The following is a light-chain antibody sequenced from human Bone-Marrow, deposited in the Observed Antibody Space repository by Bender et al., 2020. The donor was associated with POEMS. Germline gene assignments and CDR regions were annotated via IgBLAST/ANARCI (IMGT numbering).Light chain of an antibody. J-gene: IGLJ2*01. Sequence: QSALTQPASVSGSPGQSITISCTGTSSDVGSYNLVSWFQQHPNKAPKLIIYGFNDRPSGVSSRFSGSKSGNTASLSISGLQAEDAAVYYCSSYTDNTTPVVFGGGTTLTVL. CDR3: SSYTDNTTPVV. V-gene: IGLV2-14*02. CDR1: SSDVGSYNL. CDR2: GFN.